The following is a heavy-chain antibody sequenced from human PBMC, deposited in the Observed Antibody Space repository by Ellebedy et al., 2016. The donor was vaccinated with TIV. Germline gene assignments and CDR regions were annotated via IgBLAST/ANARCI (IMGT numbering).Heavy chain of an antibody. V-gene: IGHV3-7*01. Sequence: GESLKISCAASGFTSSDYWMSWVRQAPGKGLEWVANIKQDGREKYYVDSVKGRFTISRDNAKNSLYLQMNSLRAEDTAVYYCARDRLVGYDAFDIWGQGTMVTVSS. J-gene: IGHJ3*02. CDR3: ARDRLVGYDAFDI. CDR1: GFTSSDYW. CDR2: IKQDGREK. D-gene: IGHD6-25*01.